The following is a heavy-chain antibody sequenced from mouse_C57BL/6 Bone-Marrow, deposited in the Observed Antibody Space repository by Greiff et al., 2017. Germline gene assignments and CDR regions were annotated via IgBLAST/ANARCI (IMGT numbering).Heavy chain of an antibody. V-gene: IGHV1-26*01. CDR3: ARSLLLRRAMDY. D-gene: IGHD1-1*01. J-gene: IGHJ4*01. CDR1: GYTFTDYY. Sequence: VQLQQSGPELVKPGASVKISCKASGYTFTDYYMNWVKQSHGKSLEWIGDINPNNGGTSYNQKFKGKATLTVDKSSSTAYMELRSLTSEDSAVYYCARSLLLRRAMDYWGQGTSVTVSS. CDR2: INPNNGGT.